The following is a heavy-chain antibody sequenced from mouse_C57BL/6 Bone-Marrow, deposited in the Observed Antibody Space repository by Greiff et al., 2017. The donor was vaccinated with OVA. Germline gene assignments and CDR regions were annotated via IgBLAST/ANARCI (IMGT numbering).Heavy chain of an antibody. CDR2: IYPGDGDT. J-gene: IGHJ2*01. V-gene: IGHV1-82*01. CDR1: GYAFSSSW. Sequence: VMLVESGPELVKPGASVKISCKASGYAFSSSWRNWVKQRPGKGLEWIGRIYPGDGDTNYNGKFKGKATLTADKSSSTAYMQLSSLTSEDSAVYFCARHEDGYYASYFDYWGQGTTLTVSS. CDR3: ARHEDGYYASYFDY. D-gene: IGHD2-3*01.